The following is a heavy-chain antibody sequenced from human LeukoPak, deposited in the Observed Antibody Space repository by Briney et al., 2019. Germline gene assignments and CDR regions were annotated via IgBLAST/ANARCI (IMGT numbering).Heavy chain of an antibody. J-gene: IGHJ5*02. CDR1: GYSISNGYY. Sequence: SETLSLTCTVSGYSISNGYYWGWIRQPPGKGLEWIGSIYYSGSTYYNPSLKSRVTISVDTSKNQFSLKLSSVTAADTAVYYCARDIVAACWFDPWGQGTLVTVSS. V-gene: IGHV4-38-2*02. CDR3: ARDIVAACWFDP. D-gene: IGHD2-15*01. CDR2: IYYSGST.